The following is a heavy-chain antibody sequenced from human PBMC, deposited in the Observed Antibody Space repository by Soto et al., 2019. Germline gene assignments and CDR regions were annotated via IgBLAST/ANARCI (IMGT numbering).Heavy chain of an antibody. J-gene: IGHJ4*02. V-gene: IGHV4-59*01. CDR2: IYYSGST. CDR1: GGSISSYY. CDR3: ARRTGTAMVSYFDY. Sequence: SETLSLTCTVSGGSISSYYWSWIRQPPGKELEWIGYIYYSGSTNYNPSLKSLVTISVDTSKNQFSLTRSSVTAADTAVYSCARRTGTAMVSYFDYWGQGTLVTVSS. D-gene: IGHD5-18*01.